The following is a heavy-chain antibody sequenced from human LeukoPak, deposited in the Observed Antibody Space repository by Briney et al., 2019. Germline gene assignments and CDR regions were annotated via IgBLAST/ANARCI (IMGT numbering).Heavy chain of an antibody. V-gene: IGHV4-61*02. J-gene: IGHJ4*02. CDR1: GGSISSGSYY. D-gene: IGHD3-22*01. CDR2: IYTSGST. CDR3: ARDPNYYDNSGPYFDY. Sequence: PSETLSLTCTVSGGSISSGSYYWSWIRQPAGKGLEWIGRIYTSGSTNYNPSLKSRVTISVDTSKNQFSLKLSSVTAADTAVYYCARDPNYYDNSGPYFDYWGQGTLVTVSS.